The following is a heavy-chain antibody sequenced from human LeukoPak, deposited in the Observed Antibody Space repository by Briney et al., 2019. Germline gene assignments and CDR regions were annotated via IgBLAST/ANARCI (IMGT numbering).Heavy chain of an antibody. D-gene: IGHD1-1*01. J-gene: IGHJ3*01. Sequence: ASVRVSFKASAYNFNSYYIHWVRQAPGQGRTWMGWINPDNGKTKYAPRFQGRVTMTWDTSINTAYVDLRGLRSDDTAVYYCARNEPAVSVVDAFDVWGQGTVVTVSS. CDR1: AYNFNSYY. CDR2: INPDNGKT. V-gene: IGHV1-2*02. CDR3: ARNEPAVSVVDAFDV.